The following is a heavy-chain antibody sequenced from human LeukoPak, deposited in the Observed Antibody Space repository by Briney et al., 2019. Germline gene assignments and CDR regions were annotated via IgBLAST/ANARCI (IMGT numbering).Heavy chain of an antibody. D-gene: IGHD4-11*01. CDR3: ARSPTVNYYNYMDV. CDR1: GGAISSYY. J-gene: IGHJ6*03. Sequence: SETLSLTCTVSGGAISSYYWSSIRQPPGKGLEWVGYIYYSGSTNYNPSLKSRVTISVDTSKNQFSLRLSSVTAADTAVYYCARSPTVNYYNYMDVWGKGTTVTVSS. CDR2: IYYSGST. V-gene: IGHV4-59*01.